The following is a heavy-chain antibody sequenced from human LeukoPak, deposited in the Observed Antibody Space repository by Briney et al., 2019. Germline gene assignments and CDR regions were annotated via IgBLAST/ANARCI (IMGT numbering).Heavy chain of an antibody. CDR3: ARDRAAAGPKGVDY. V-gene: IGHV3-7*01. J-gene: IGHJ4*02. CDR1: GFTFSSYS. Sequence: PGGSPRLSCAASGFTFSSYSMNWVRQAPGKGLEWVANIKQDGSETYCVDSVKGRFTISRDNAKNSLYLQMNSLRAEDTAMYYCARDRAAAGPKGVDYWGQGTLVTVSS. CDR2: IKQDGSET. D-gene: IGHD6-13*01.